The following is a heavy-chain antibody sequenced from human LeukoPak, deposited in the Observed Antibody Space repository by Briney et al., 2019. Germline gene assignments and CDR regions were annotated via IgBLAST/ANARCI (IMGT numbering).Heavy chain of an antibody. CDR3: ARVGSGGSYGGVWFYP. V-gene: IGHV1-2*02. CDR1: GYTFTGYY. J-gene: IGHJ5*02. Sequence: ASVKVSCKASGYTFTGYYMHWVRQAPGQGLEWMGWINPNSGGTNYSQTFQGRVTMTRDTSITTASMDLNMLNSDAAAVDNCARVGSGGSYGGVWFYPWGQGTLVTVSS. D-gene: IGHD1-26*01. CDR2: INPNSGGT.